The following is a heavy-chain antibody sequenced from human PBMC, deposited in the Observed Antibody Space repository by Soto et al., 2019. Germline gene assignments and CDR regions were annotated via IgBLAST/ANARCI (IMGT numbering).Heavy chain of an antibody. CDR2: IYYSGST. J-gene: IGHJ5*02. CDR3: TGIPPTQPPSSS. Sequence: QVQLQESGPGLVKPSQTLSLTCTVSGGSISSGDYYWSWIRQPPGKGLEWIGHIYYSGSTYYHPSRKRRVTISVDTSKNQFSLKLSSVTAADTAVYYCTGIPPTQPPSSSWGQGTLVTVSS. V-gene: IGHV4-30-4*01. CDR1: GGSISSGDYY. D-gene: IGHD2-15*01.